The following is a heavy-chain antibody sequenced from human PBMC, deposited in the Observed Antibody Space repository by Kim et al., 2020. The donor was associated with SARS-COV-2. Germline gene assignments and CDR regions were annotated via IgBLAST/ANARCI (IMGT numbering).Heavy chain of an antibody. J-gene: IGHJ6*03. Sequence: PSLKRRVTISVDKSKNQFSLKLSSVTAADTAVYYCARLGNWGNYYYYMDVWGKETTVTVSS. V-gene: IGHV4-4*02. CDR3: ARLGNWGNYYYYMDV. D-gene: IGHD7-27*01.